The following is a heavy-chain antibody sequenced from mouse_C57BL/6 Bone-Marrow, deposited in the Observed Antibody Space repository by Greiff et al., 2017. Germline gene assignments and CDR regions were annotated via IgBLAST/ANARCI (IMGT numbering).Heavy chain of an antibody. CDR2: IYPRSGNT. V-gene: IGHV1-81*01. CDR1: GYTFTSYG. D-gene: IGHD1-1*01. CDR3: ARSDYYYGSSYGYFDV. J-gene: IGHJ1*03. Sequence: VKLVESGAELARPGASVKLSCKASGYTFTSYGISWVKQRTGQGLEWIGEIYPRSGNTYYNEKFKGKATLTADKSSSTAYMELRSLTSEDSAVXFCARSDYYYGSSYGYFDVWGTGTTVTVSS.